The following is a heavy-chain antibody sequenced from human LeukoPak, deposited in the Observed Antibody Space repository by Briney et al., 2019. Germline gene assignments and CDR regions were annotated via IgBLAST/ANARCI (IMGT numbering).Heavy chain of an antibody. J-gene: IGHJ4*02. D-gene: IGHD6-19*01. V-gene: IGHV3-11*03. CDR1: GFXFSDYY. CDR3: ARLESSGWSLFDY. Sequence: PGGSLRLSCAASGFXFSDYYISWIRQAPGKGLEWVSYISSSSSYTNYADSVKGRFTISRDNAKNSLYLQMNSLRAEDTAVYYCARLESSGWSLFDYWGQGTLVTVSS. CDR2: ISSSSSYT.